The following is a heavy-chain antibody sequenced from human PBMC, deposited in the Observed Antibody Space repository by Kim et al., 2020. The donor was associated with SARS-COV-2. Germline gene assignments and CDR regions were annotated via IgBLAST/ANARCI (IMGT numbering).Heavy chain of an antibody. J-gene: IGHJ4*02. CDR2: IKSKTDGGTT. V-gene: IGHV3-15*01. CDR1: GFTFSNAW. D-gene: IGHD1-26*01. Sequence: GGSLRLSCAASGFTFSNAWMSWVRQAPGKGLEWVGRIKSKTDGGTTDYAAPVKGRFTISRDDSKNTLYLQMNSLKTEDTAVYYCTVRPTTPQKYSGSYQTFDYWGQGTLVTVSS. CDR3: TVRPTTPQKYSGSYQTFDY.